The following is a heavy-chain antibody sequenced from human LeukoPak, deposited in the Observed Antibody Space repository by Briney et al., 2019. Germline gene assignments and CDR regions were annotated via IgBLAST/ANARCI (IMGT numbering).Heavy chain of an antibody. CDR2: IYSGGST. D-gene: IGHD5-24*01. CDR1: GFTVSSNY. Sequence: GGSLRLSCAASGFTVSSNYMSWVRQAPGKGLEWVSVIYSGGSTYYADSVKGRFTISRDNSKNTLYLQMNSLRAEDAAVYYCAREGDGYNWAYYFDYWGQGTLVTVSS. J-gene: IGHJ4*02. V-gene: IGHV3-66*01. CDR3: AREGDGYNWAYYFDY.